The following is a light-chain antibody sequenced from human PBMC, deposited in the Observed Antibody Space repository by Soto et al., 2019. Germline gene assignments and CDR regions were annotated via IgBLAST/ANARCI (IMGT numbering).Light chain of an antibody. CDR3: QYSDSTLSARYV. CDR1: SSNIGAGYD. V-gene: IGLV1-40*01. J-gene: IGLJ1*01. CDR2: GNI. Sequence: QSVLTQPPSVSGAPGQRVTISCTGSSSNIGAGYDVHWYQQRPGTAPKLLIFGNINRPSGVPDRFSGSKSGTSASLAITGLQDEDEGDYYCQYSDSTLSARYVFGTGTKVTVL.